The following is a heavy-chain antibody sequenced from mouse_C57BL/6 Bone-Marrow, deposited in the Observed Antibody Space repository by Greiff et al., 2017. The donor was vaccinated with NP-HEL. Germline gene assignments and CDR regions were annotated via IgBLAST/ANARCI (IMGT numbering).Heavy chain of an antibody. Sequence: EVQLQQSGPELVKPGASVKIPCKASGYTFTDYNMDWVKQSHGKSLEWIGDINPNNGGTIYNQKFKGKATLTVDKSSSTAYMELRSLTSEDTAVYYCARSYSTNRYWYFDVWGTGTTVTVSS. D-gene: IGHD2-5*01. CDR1: GYTFTDYN. CDR2: INPNNGGT. J-gene: IGHJ1*03. CDR3: ARSYSTNRYWYFDV. V-gene: IGHV1-18*01.